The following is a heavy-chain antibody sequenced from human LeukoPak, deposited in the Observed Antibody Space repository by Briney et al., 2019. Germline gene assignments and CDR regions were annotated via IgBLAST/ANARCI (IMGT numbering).Heavy chain of an antibody. CDR3: TAGTGRSDFDY. D-gene: IGHD3/OR15-3a*01. CDR2: IKRKGDDGTI. V-gene: IGHV3-15*01. CDR1: GFTFSNAW. Sequence: GGSLRLSCAASGFTFSNAWMSWVRQAPGRGLEWVGRIKRKGDDGTIDYATPVKGRLPVSRDDSKNTLYLQMNSLKSEDTAVYYCTAGTGRSDFDYWGQGTLVTVSS. J-gene: IGHJ4*02.